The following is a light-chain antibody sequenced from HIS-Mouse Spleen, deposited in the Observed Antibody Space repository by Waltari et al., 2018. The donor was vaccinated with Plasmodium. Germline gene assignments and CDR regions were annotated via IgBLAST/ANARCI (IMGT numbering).Light chain of an antibody. Sequence: QSALTQPASMSGSPGQSIPISCPGTSSDVGGYNYVSWYQQHPGTAPKHMIYEVSNRPSGVSNRFSGSKSGNTASLTISGLQAEDEADYYCSSYTSSSTRVFGGGTKLTVL. V-gene: IGLV2-14*01. CDR2: EVS. J-gene: IGLJ2*01. CDR3: SSYTSSSTRV. CDR1: SSDVGGYNY.